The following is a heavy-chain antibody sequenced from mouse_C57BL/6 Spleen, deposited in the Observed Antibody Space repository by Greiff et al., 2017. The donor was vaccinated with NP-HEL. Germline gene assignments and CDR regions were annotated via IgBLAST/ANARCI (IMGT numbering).Heavy chain of an antibody. J-gene: IGHJ2*01. Sequence: DVQLQESGPGLVKPSQSLSLTCSVTGYSITSGYYWNWIRQFPGNKLEWMGYISYDGSNNYNPSLKNRISITRDTSTNQFFLKLNSVTTEDTATYYCAREGDYYGSSPFDYWGQGTTLTVSS. CDR1: GYSITSGYY. V-gene: IGHV3-6*01. CDR2: ISYDGSN. D-gene: IGHD1-1*01. CDR3: AREGDYYGSSPFDY.